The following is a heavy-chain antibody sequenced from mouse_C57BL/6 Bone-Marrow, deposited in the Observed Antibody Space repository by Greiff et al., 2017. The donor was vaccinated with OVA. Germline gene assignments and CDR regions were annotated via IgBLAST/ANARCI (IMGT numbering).Heavy chain of an antibody. CDR1: GYSFTDYN. CDR2: IKPNYGTT. J-gene: IGHJ3*01. V-gene: IGHV1-39*01. CDR3: ASSPLIYYYGSSPGSFAY. D-gene: IGHD1-1*01. Sequence: EVKLQQSGPELVKPGASVKLSCKASGYSFTDYNMNWVKQSTGKSLEWIGVIKPNYGTTSYNQKFKGKATLTVDQSSSTAYMQLNSLTSEDSAVYYCASSPLIYYYGSSPGSFAYWGKGTLVTVSA.